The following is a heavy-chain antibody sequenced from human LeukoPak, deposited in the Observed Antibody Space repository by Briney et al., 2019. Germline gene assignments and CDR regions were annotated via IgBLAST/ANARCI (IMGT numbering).Heavy chain of an antibody. D-gene: IGHD2-2*03. CDR2: INPSGGST. Sequence: GASVKVSCKASGYTFFTSDVSWVRQAPGQGLEWMGIINPSGGSTSYAQKFQGRVTMTRDTSTSTVYMELSSLRSEDTAVYYCARGGYLDIVVVPAAIPFDYWGQGTLVTVSS. J-gene: IGHJ4*02. CDR3: ARGGYLDIVVVPAAIPFDY. V-gene: IGHV1-46*01. CDR1: GYTFFTSD.